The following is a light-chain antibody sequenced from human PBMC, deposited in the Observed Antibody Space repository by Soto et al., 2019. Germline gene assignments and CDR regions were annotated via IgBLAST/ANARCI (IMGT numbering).Light chain of an antibody. V-gene: IGKV3-20*01. Sequence: EFVLTQSPGTLSLSPGERATLSCRASQSLTNSFMAWYQQKPGQAPRLLIYDTSSRASGIPDRFSGSGSGTDFTLTISRLETEDFAVFYCQQYAGSPRTFGQGTKVEVK. CDR3: QQYAGSPRT. CDR1: QSLTNSF. J-gene: IGKJ1*01. CDR2: DTS.